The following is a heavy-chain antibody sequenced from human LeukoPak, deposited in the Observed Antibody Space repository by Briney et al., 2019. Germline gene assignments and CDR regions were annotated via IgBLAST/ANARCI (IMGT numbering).Heavy chain of an antibody. CDR2: IYYSGST. J-gene: IGHJ3*02. V-gene: IGHV4-39*07. CDR3: ARDWSDYYGSGAHDAFDI. D-gene: IGHD3-10*01. Sequence: PSETLSLTCTVSGGSISSSSYYWGWIRQPPGKGLEWIGSIYYSGSTYYNPSLKSRVTISVDTSKNQFSLKLSSVTAADTAVYYCARDWSDYYGSGAHDAFDIWGQGTMVTVSS. CDR1: GGSISSSSYY.